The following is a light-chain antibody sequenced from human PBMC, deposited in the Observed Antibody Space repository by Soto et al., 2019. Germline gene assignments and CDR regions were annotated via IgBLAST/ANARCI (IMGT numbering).Light chain of an antibody. J-gene: IGKJ3*01. Sequence: DIQMTQSPSSLSASVGDRVTITCRASQGISDYLAWYQQKPGKVPKLLIYAASTLELGVPSRVSGSRSGTDFTLSISSLQPEDVATYYCQKYDSAPFTFCPGTKVDIK. CDR1: QGISDY. CDR3: QKYDSAPFT. V-gene: IGKV1-27*01. CDR2: AAS.